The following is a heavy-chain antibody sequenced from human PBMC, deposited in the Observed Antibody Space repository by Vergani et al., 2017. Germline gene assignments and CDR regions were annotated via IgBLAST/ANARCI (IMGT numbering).Heavy chain of an antibody. CDR1: GFSLSSFW. Sequence: EVQLVESGGGLVQPGGSLRLSCAASGFSLSSFWMSWVRQAPGKGLEWVAHISPDGSATSYVDSVKGRFTISRDNTKNSLSLQMSGLRVDDTAVYYCVILPTGPWNFDLWGRGPLIPASS. J-gene: IGHJ2*01. V-gene: IGHV3-7*01. CDR3: VILPTGPWNFDL. D-gene: IGHD2/OR15-2a*01. CDR2: ISPDGSAT.